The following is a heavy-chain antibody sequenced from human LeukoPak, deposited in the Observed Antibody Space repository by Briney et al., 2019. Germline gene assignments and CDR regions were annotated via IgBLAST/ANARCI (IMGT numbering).Heavy chain of an antibody. J-gene: IGHJ5*02. D-gene: IGHD6-19*01. V-gene: IGHV4-4*07. Sequence: SETLSPTCTVSGGSISSYYWSWIRQPAGKGLEWIGRIYTSGSTNYNPSLKSRVTMSVDTSKNQFSLKLSSVTAADTAVYYCARDQQWLGNNWFDPWGQGTLVTVSS. CDR2: IYTSGST. CDR1: GGSISSYY. CDR3: ARDQQWLGNNWFDP.